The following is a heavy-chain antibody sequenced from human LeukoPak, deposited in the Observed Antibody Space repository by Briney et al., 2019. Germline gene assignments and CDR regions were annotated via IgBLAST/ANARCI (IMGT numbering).Heavy chain of an antibody. D-gene: IGHD3-22*01. V-gene: IGHV3-30*02. Sequence: GGSLRLSCAASGFTFTSYGMHWVRQAPGRGLEWVAFIRYDGSNKYYADSVKGRFTISRDNPKNTLYLQMNSLRAEDTAVYYCAKDLYYYDSSGSYYFDYWGQGTLVTVSS. J-gene: IGHJ4*02. CDR1: GFTFTSYG. CDR3: AKDLYYYDSSGSYYFDY. CDR2: IRYDGSNK.